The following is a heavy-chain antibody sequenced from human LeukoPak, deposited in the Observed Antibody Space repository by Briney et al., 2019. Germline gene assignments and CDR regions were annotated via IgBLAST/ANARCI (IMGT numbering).Heavy chain of an antibody. J-gene: IGHJ4*02. D-gene: IGHD5-24*01. CDR3: ARDKRDLEMATIIQGLFDY. CDR2: INSDGSST. V-gene: IGHV3-74*01. CDR1: GFTFSSYW. Sequence: GGSLRLSCAASGFTFSSYWMHWVRQAPGKGLVWVSRINSDGSSTSYADSVKGRFTISRDNAKNTLYLQMNSLRAEDTAVYYCARDKRDLEMATIIQGLFDYWGQGTLVTVSS.